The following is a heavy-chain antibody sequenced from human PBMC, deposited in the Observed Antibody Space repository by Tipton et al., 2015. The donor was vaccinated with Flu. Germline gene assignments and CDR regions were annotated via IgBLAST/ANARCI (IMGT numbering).Heavy chain of an antibody. J-gene: IGHJ6*02. CDR2: VCQSGST. V-gene: IGHV4-39*07. CDR1: GASVSSSAYY. D-gene: IGHD3-10*02. CDR3: ASFVRPYFTNGLDV. Sequence: SGASVSSSAYYWAWVRQPPGKGLEWIGNVCQSGSTSHNPSLKSRVTISIDTSADQFFLKLKSVTAADTAVYFCASFVRPYFTNGLDVWGQGTTVTVSS.